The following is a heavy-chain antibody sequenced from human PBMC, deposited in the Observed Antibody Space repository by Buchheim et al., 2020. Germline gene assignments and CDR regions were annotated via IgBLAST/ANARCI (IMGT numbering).Heavy chain of an antibody. J-gene: IGHJ4*02. CDR3: AREDEGYDYFDY. V-gene: IGHV3-33*01. CDR1: GFTFSSYG. D-gene: IGHD5-12*01. Sequence: QVQLVESGGGVVQPGRSLRLSCAASGFTFSSYGMHWVRQAPGKGLEWVAVIWYDGSNKYYADSVKGRFTISRDNSKNTLYLQMNSLRAEDTAVYYCAREDEGYDYFDYWGQGTL. CDR2: IWYDGSNK.